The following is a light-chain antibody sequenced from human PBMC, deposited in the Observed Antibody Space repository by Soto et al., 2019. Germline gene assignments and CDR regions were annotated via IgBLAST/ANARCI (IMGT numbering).Light chain of an antibody. CDR1: QSISSR. Sequence: DIQMTQSPSALSASVGDRVTITCRASQSISSRLAWYQQRPGKAPNLLIYDASALESGVPSRFSGSGSGTEFTLTISSLQPDDFATYYCQQYNNPWTLGQGTKVDIK. V-gene: IGKV1-5*01. CDR2: DAS. CDR3: QQYNNPWT. J-gene: IGKJ1*01.